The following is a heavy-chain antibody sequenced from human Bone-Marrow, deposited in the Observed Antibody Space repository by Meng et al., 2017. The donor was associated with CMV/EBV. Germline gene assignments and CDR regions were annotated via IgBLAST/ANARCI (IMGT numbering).Heavy chain of an antibody. Sequence: GGSLRLSCAASGFTFRSYAMNWVRQAPGQGLEWVAVIYSDGSTTYYTDSVKGRFTISRDNSNNRLFLQMDSLRAEDTAVYYCANSGLAGGARWGQGKRVNGAS. J-gene: IGHJ4*02. CDR3: ANSGLAGGAR. V-gene: IGHV3-23*03. CDR1: GFTFRSYA. CDR2: IYSDGSTT. D-gene: IGHD2-21*01.